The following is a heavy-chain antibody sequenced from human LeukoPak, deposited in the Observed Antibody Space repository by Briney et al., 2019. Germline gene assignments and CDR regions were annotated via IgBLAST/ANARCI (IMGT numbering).Heavy chain of an antibody. CDR2: IDYSGST. V-gene: IGHV4-59*01. D-gene: IGHD3-22*01. Sequence: PSETQSLTCSVSGGHISTYHWNWTRQPPAQALERLGNIDYSGSTNYDPSLKSRVIISVDWSKNEFSLKLTSVTAADTAVYFCARDGGYYYGDAFDSWGQGTTVTVSS. CDR3: ARDGGYYYGDAFDS. J-gene: IGHJ3*02. CDR1: GGHISTYH.